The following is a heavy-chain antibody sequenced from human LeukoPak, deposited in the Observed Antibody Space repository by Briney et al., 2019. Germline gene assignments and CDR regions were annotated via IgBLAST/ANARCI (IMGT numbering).Heavy chain of an antibody. CDR3: ARDHPLRSVDY. J-gene: IGHJ4*02. Sequence: SQTLSLTCTVSGGSISSGTYYWTWIRQHPVKGLEWIGYILYSGSTLYNPSLKSRVTISLDSSENQFSLKMTPVTAADTAMYYCARDHPLRSVDYWGQGTLVTVSS. CDR1: GGSISSGTYY. CDR2: ILYSGST. V-gene: IGHV4-31*03. D-gene: IGHD4-17*01.